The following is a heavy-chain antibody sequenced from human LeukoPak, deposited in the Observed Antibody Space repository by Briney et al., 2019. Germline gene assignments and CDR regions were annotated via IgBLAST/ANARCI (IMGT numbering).Heavy chain of an antibody. J-gene: IGHJ2*01. D-gene: IGHD3-22*01. CDR1: GYTFTSYG. CDR2: ISAYNGNT. Sequence: ASVKVSCKASGYTFTSYGISWVRQAPGQGLEWMGWISAYNGNTNYAQKLQGRVTMTTDTSTSTAYMELRSLRSDDTAVYYCARGDYYDSSGYYRNWYFDLWGRGTLVTVSS. V-gene: IGHV1-18*01. CDR3: ARGDYYDSSGYYRNWYFDL.